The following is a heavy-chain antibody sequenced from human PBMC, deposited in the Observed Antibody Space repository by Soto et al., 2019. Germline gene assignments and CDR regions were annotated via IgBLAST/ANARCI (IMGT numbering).Heavy chain of an antibody. D-gene: IGHD3-3*01. CDR2: ISSDGNDK. J-gene: IGHJ6*02. CDR3: AKEGVADKYYYYGMDV. Sequence: QVQLVESGGGVVQPGRSLRLSCVASGFTFSSYPIHWVRQAPGKGLEWVTTISSDGNDKYSSDSVNGRFTTSRDNSKNTVYLQMNNLRVEETAVYYCAKEGVADKYYYYGMDVWGQGTTVNVSS. V-gene: IGHV3-30*04. CDR1: GFTFSSYP.